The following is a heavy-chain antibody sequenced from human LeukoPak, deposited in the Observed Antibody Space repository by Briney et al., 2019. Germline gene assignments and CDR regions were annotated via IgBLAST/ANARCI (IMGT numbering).Heavy chain of an antibody. J-gene: IGHJ4*02. V-gene: IGHV3-74*01. CDR1: GFTFSSYW. Sequence: GGSLRLSCAASGFTFSSYWMHWVRHAPGKGLVWVSRINSDGSSTTYADSVKGRFTISRDNVKNTLYLQMNSLRAEDTAVYYCARGGAYSTSAVDYWGQGTLVTVSS. CDR3: ARGGAYSTSAVDY. CDR2: INSDGSST. D-gene: IGHD6-6*01.